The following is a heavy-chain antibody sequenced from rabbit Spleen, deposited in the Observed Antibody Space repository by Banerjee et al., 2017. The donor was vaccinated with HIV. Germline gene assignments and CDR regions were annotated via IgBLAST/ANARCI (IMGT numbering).Heavy chain of an antibody. CDR3: ARDTASSFSSYGMDL. D-gene: IGHD8-1*01. CDR1: GVSFSGDSY. CDR2: IDAGSSGFT. J-gene: IGHJ6*01. V-gene: IGHV1S45*01. Sequence: QEQLVESGGGLVQPEGSLTLTCTTSGVSFSGDSYMCWVRQAPGKGLEWVVCIDAGSSGFTYFASWAKGRFTISKTSSTTVTLQMTSLTAADTATYFCARDTASSFSSYGMDLWGPGTLVTVS.